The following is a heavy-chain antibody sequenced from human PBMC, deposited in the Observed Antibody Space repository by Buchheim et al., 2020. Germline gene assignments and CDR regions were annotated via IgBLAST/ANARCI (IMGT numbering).Heavy chain of an antibody. CDR3: ARPLYGDDWYFDV. CDR2: ISSSSIYI. J-gene: IGHJ2*01. Sequence: EVQLVESGGGLVKPGGSLRLSCAASGFTFSSYTMHWVRQAPGKGLEWVSSISSSSIYIYYADSVKGRFTIPRANATPSLYLQMNSLRAEDTAVYYCARPLYGDDWYFDVWGRGTL. V-gene: IGHV3-21*01. D-gene: IGHD4-17*01. CDR1: GFTFSSYT.